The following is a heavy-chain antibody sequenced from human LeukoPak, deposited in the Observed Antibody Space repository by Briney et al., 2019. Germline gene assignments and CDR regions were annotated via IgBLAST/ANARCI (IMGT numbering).Heavy chain of an antibody. Sequence: GGSLRLSCAASGFNFSSYEMNWVRQAPGKGLEWVSYISSSGSTIYYADSVKGRFTISRDNSKNTLYLQMNSLRAEDTAVYYCAKDTAMVPTVYFDYWGQGTLVTVSS. CDR2: ISSSGSTI. CDR1: GFNFSSYE. J-gene: IGHJ4*02. D-gene: IGHD5-18*01. V-gene: IGHV3-48*03. CDR3: AKDTAMVPTVYFDY.